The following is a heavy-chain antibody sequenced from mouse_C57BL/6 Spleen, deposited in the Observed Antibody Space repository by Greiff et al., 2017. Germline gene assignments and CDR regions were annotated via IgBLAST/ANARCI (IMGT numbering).Heavy chain of an antibody. CDR2: ISSGSSTI. CDR3: ARGLLRDFDY. V-gene: IGHV5-17*01. CDR1: GFTFSDYG. J-gene: IGHJ2*01. Sequence: VQLKESGGGLVKPGGSLKLSCAASGFTFSDYGMHWVRQAPEKGLEWVAYISSGSSTIYYADTVKGRFTIARDNAKNTLFLQMTSLRSEDTAMYYCARGLLRDFDYWGQGTTLTVSS. D-gene: IGHD1-1*01.